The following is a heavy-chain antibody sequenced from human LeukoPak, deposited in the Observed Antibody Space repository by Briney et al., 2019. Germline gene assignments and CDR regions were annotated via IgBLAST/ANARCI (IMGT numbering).Heavy chain of an antibody. D-gene: IGHD1-26*01. J-gene: IGHJ4*02. CDR3: ARDNRGESGSFDY. V-gene: IGHV3-64*01. CDR1: GFTFSSYA. CDR2: ISSNGGST. Sequence: GGSLRLSCAASGFTFSSYAMHWVRQAPGKGLEYVSAISSNGGSTYYANSVKGRFTISRANSKNTLYLQMGSLRAEDMAVYYCARDNRGESGSFDYWGQGTLVTVSS.